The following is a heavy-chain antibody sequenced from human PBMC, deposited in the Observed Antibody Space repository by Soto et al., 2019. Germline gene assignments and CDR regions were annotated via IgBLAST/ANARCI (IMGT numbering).Heavy chain of an antibody. CDR3: AKGIDCGADCHSYDTFDI. CDR1: GFTVNNTA. V-gene: IGHV3-23*01. Sequence: GGSLRLSCAASGFTVNNTAMTWVRQAPGKGLEWVSAFSGRSKSTYYATSVKGRFTISKDNSKNTLYLQMNSLRAEDTALYYCAKGIDCGADCHSYDTFDIWSQGTVVTVSS. CDR2: FSGRSKST. J-gene: IGHJ3*02. D-gene: IGHD2-21*02.